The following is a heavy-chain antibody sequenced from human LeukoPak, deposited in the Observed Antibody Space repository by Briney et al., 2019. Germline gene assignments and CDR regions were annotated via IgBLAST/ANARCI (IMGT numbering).Heavy chain of an antibody. Sequence: PGRSLRLSCAASGFTFSSYGMHWVRQGPGKGLEWVAVISYDGSNKYYADSVKGRFTISRDNSKNTLYLQMNSLRAEDTAVYYCAKDRSGGRNGMDVWGKGTTVTVSS. CDR3: AKDRSGGRNGMDV. CDR2: ISYDGSNK. D-gene: IGHD1-26*01. V-gene: IGHV3-30*18. CDR1: GFTFSSYG. J-gene: IGHJ6*04.